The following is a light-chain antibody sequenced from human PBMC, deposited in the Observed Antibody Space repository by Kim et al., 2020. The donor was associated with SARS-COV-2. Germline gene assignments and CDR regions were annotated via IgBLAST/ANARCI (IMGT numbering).Light chain of an antibody. V-gene: IGKV3-20*01. J-gene: IGKJ1*01. CDR1: QSVYSNY. CDR3: QQYGSSWT. CDR2: GAS. Sequence: EIVLTQSPGTLSLSPGERATLSCRASQSVYSNYLAWYLQKPGQAPRLLIYGASSRASGIPDRFSGSGSGTDFTLTTNRLQPDDFAVYYCQQYGSSWTFGQGTKVDIK.